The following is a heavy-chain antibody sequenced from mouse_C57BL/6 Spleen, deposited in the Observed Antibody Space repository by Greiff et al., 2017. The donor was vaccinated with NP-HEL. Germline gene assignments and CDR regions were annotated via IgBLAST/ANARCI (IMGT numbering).Heavy chain of an antibody. CDR3: ARSDRLTGGGDWYFDV. CDR1: GYAFTSYW. J-gene: IGHJ1*03. CDR2: INPSSGYT. Sequence: QVQLQQSGAELAKPGASVKLSCKASGYAFTSYWMHWVKQRPGQGLEWIGYINPSSGYTKYNQKFKDKATLTADKSSSTAYMQLSNLTYEDSAVYYWARSDRLTGGGDWYFDVWGTGTTVTVSS. D-gene: IGHD4-1*01. V-gene: IGHV1-7*01.